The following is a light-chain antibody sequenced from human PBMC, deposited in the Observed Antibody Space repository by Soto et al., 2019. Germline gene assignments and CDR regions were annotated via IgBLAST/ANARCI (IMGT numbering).Light chain of an antibody. Sequence: DIQMTQSPSTLSASVGDRVTITCRASQSISSWLAWYQQKPVKAPKLLIYDASSLESGVPSRFSGSGSGTEFSLTISSLQPDDFATYYCQQYNSYSGTFGQVTKVEIK. CDR2: DAS. J-gene: IGKJ1*01. CDR3: QQYNSYSGT. V-gene: IGKV1-5*01. CDR1: QSISSW.